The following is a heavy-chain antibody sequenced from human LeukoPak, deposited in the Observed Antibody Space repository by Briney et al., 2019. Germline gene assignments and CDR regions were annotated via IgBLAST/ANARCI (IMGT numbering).Heavy chain of an antibody. CDR3: AKTWADGYTSP. J-gene: IGHJ5*02. D-gene: IGHD5-24*01. CDR1: GGSISPYY. CDR2: IHYTGST. Sequence: SETLSLTCTVSGGSISPYYWSWLRQPPRKGLEWIAYIHYTGSTKYTPSLKSRLTLPVDTSKNQFSQKLGSFTAADTAVYYFAKTWADGYTSPWGRGTLVTVSS. V-gene: IGHV4-59*01.